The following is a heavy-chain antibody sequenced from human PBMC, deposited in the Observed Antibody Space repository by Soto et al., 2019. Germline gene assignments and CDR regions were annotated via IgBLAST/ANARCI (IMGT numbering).Heavy chain of an antibody. Sequence: SETLSLTCSVSGGSISSGYWTWIRQPPGKGLEWIGYIYYGGSINYNPSLKSRVIISVDTAKNQFSLRLSSVSAADTAVYYCTGAYYDVNGYSLDPWGQGTSVTVS. J-gene: IGHJ5*02. CDR2: IYYGGSI. CDR3: TGAYYDVNGYSLDP. V-gene: IGHV4-59*01. CDR1: GGSISSGY. D-gene: IGHD3-22*01.